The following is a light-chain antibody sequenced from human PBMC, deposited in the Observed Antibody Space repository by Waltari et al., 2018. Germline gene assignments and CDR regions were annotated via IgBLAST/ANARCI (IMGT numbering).Light chain of an antibody. CDR3: QQSRQWPRRT. CDR1: GRVGTY. Sequence: EIVMTQSPVPMSVSPGEGVTLSCTASGRVGTYVSWYRHKPGQPPRLLIYFGSTRATGVPARISGSGSVTDLSLTISSLESEDFAFYYCQQSRQWPRRTFGQGTKLE. J-gene: IGKJ2*01. CDR2: FGS. V-gene: IGKV3D-15*01.